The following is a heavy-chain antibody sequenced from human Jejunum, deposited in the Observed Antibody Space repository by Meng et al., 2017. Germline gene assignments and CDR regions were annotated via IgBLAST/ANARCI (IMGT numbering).Heavy chain of an antibody. CDR2: IHPNTGGI. Sequence: ASVKVSCKASGYTFTGYYMHWIRQAPGQGLEWMGWIHPNTGGIEYAQNFKGRVTMTRDTSTNTAYMELNRLTSDDTAVYYCAAVCFSCFDDFDFWGQGTMVTVSS. J-gene: IGHJ3*01. V-gene: IGHV1-2*02. CDR3: AAVCFSCFDDFDF. CDR1: GYTFTGYY. D-gene: IGHD2-21*01.